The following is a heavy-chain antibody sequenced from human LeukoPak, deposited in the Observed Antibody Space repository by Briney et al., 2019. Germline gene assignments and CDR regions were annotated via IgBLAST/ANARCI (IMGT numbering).Heavy chain of an antibody. CDR2: INPNSGRT. J-gene: IGHJ4*02. CDR3: ARDNDSRDPPHFDY. D-gene: IGHD3-16*01. CDR1: GYTFTGYY. Sequence: GASVKVSCRASGYTFTGYYMHWIRQAPGQGLEWMGWINPNSGRTNYAQKFQGRVTMTSDTPISTAYMDLSRLRSDDTALYYCARDNDSRDPPHFDYWGQGTLVTVSS. V-gene: IGHV1-2*02.